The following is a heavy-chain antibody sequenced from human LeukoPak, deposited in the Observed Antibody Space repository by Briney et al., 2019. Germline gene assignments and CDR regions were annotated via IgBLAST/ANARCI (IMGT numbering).Heavy chain of an antibody. CDR1: GFTVSSNY. D-gene: IGHD6-25*01. Sequence: GGSLRLSCAASGFTVSSNYMSWFRQAPGKGLEWLSYISGDNGSIYYADSVRGRFTISRDNAKNSLYLQVNSLRGEDTAVYYCVRAYSRGYSDDFDYWGQGTLVTVSS. CDR3: VRAYSRGYSDDFDY. J-gene: IGHJ4*02. CDR2: ISGDNGSI. V-gene: IGHV3-11*01.